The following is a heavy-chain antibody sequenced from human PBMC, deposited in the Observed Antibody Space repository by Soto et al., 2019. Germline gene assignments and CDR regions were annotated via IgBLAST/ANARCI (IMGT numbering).Heavy chain of an antibody. CDR2: ISSSSSII. CDR1: GFTFSSYS. V-gene: IGHV3-48*02. D-gene: IGHD3-10*01. J-gene: IGHJ4*02. CDR3: ARTGPSYYYGSFDY. Sequence: GGSLRLSCAVSGFTFSSYSMNCVRQAPGKGLEWLSYISSSSSIIYYADSVKGRFTISRDNAQNSLYLQMYSLRDEDTAVYYCARTGPSYYYGSFDYWGQGALVTVSS.